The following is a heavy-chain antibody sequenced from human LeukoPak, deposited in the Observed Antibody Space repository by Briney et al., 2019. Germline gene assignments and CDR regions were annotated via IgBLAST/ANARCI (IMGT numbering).Heavy chain of an antibody. D-gene: IGHD3-9*01. V-gene: IGHV4-39*01. CDR3: ARHPYYDIHLDY. CDR1: GGSSSGTNFY. J-gene: IGHJ4*02. Sequence: SETLSLTCTVSGGSSSGTNFYWGWIRQPPGKGLEWIGSIYSRGSTYYNPSLKSRVTISLKTSENQFSLQLRSVSAADTAFYYCARHPYYDIHLDYWGQGTLVTVSS. CDR2: IYSRGST.